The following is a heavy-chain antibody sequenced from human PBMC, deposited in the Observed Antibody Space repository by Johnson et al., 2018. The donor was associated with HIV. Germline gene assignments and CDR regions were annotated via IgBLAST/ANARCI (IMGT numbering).Heavy chain of an antibody. CDR2: MWYDGSNK. CDR1: GFTFSTYG. V-gene: IGHV3-33*08. D-gene: IGHD2-8*01. Sequence: QVQLVESAGGVVQPGRSLRLSCAASGFTFSTYGMHWVRQAPGKGLEWVAVMWYDGSNKYYADSVKGRFTISRDNSKNTLYLQMNSLRVEDTALYYCMVAPRPGDVFDIWGQGTMVVVSS. CDR3: MVAPRPGDVFDI. J-gene: IGHJ3*02.